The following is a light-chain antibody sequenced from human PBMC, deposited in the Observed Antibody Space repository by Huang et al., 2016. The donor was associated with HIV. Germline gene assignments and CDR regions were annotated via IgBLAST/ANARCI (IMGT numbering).Light chain of an antibody. CDR3: QQYYSIPQT. J-gene: IGKJ1*01. Sequence: DIVMTQSPDSLAVSLGERATIKCRSSQSVLYSSNSKNYLAWFQQKPGQAPRLLIYWASSRESGVPDRFSGSGSGTDFTLTISSLEAGDAAVYYCQQYYSIPQTFGQGTKVEI. V-gene: IGKV4-1*01. CDR2: WAS. CDR1: QSVLYSSNSKNY.